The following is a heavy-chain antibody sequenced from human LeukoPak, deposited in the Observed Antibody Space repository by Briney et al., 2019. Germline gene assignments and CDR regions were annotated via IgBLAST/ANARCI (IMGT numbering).Heavy chain of an antibody. D-gene: IGHD2-2*01. CDR1: GGSISSYY. J-gene: IGHJ5*02. CDR3: ARDHCSSTSCFLPGGWFDP. V-gene: IGHV4-4*07. CDR2: IYTSGGT. Sequence: SETLSLTCTVSGGSISSYYWSWIRQPAGKGLEWIGRIYTSGGTNYNPSLKSRVTMSVDTSKNQFSLKLSSVTAADTAVYYCARDHCSSTSCFLPGGWFDPWGQGTLVTVSS.